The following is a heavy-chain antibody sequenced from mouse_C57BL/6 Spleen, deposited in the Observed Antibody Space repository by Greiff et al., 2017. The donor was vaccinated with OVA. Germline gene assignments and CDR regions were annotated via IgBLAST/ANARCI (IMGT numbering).Heavy chain of an antibody. CDR1: GYTFTSYW. V-gene: IGHV1-53*01. J-gene: IGHJ2*01. CDR3: ARGGYGSSPNWDGDY. CDR2: INPSNGGT. Sequence: QVQLQQPGTELVKPGASVKLSCKASGYTFTSYWMHWVKQRPGQGLEWIGNINPSNGGTNYNEKFKSKATLTVDKSSSTAYMQLSSLTSEDSAVYYWARGGYGSSPNWDGDYWGQGTTLTVSS. D-gene: IGHD1-1*01.